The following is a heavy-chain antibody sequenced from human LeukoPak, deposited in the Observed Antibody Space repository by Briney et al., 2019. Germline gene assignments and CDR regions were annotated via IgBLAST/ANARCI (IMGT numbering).Heavy chain of an antibody. Sequence: GGSLRLSCAASGFTFSSYAMSWVRQAPGKGLEWVSAISGSGGSTYYADSVKGRFTISRDNSKNTLYLQMNSLRAEDTAVYYCAKDPHIVGATNPDYWGQGTLVTVSS. CDR3: AKDPHIVGATNPDY. CDR1: GFTFSSYA. V-gene: IGHV3-23*01. CDR2: ISGSGGST. J-gene: IGHJ4*02. D-gene: IGHD1-26*01.